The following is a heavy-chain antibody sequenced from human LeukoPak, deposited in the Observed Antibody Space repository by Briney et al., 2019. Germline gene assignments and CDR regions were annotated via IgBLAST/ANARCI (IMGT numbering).Heavy chain of an antibody. CDR2: ITSISTYI. V-gene: IGHV3-21*01. CDR1: ALTSGSNS. J-gene: IGHJ4*02. D-gene: IGHD6-19*01. Sequence: GGSLRLSCAAYALTSGSNSMNWLSQAPGPGLDWASSITSISTYIYYAGSVKGRIIVCRDNGKNSLYLQMNSLRAEDTAVYYCVRDYNSCWYPYFHYWGQGTLVTVSS. CDR3: VRDYNSCWYPYFHY.